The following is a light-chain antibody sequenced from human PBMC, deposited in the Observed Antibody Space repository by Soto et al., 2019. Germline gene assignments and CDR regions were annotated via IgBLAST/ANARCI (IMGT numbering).Light chain of an antibody. J-gene: IGKJ4*01. CDR3: HQYNSYSQEDT. Sequence: AIRFTHSPSSLSVSTRDRVPITRPAIQGISSYLAWYQQKPGKAPELLIYAASTLQSGVPSRVSGSGSGTDFTLTISSLQPDDFATYYCHQYNSYSQEDTFGGGTKVDI. V-gene: IGKV1-8*01. CDR1: QGISSY. CDR2: AAS.